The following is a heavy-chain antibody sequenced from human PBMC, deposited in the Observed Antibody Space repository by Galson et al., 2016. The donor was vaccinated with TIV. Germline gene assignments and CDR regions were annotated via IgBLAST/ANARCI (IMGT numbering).Heavy chain of an antibody. CDR1: GFTFASYG. Sequence: SLRLSCAASGFTFASYGMHWVRQAPGKGLEWVTLMWYDGSDKYYADSVKARFTISRDNSKNTLYLQMTSLRAEDTAMYYCGRAFYNNGWFIEYWGQGTLVTVSS. D-gene: IGHD6-19*01. CDR3: GRAFYNNGWFIEY. CDR2: MWYDGSDK. J-gene: IGHJ4*02. V-gene: IGHV3-33*01.